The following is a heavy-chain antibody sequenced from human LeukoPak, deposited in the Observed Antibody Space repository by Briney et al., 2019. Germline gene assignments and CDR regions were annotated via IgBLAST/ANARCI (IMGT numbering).Heavy chain of an antibody. Sequence: NASQTLSLTCTVSGGSISSGGYYWSWIRQHPGKGLGWIGYIYYSGSTYYNPSLKSRVTISVDTSKNQFSLKLSSVTAADTAVYYCANTLGGAAGLRPYFQHWGQGTLVTVSS. J-gene: IGHJ1*01. V-gene: IGHV4-31*03. CDR1: GGSISSGGYY. D-gene: IGHD6-13*01. CDR2: IYYSGST. CDR3: ANTLGGAAGLRPYFQH.